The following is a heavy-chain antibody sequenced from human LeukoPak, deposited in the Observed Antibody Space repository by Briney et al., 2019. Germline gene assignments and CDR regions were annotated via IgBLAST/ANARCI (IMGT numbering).Heavy chain of an antibody. CDR1: GGSFSGYY. J-gene: IGHJ4*02. Sequence: SETLSLTCAVCGGSFSGYYWSWIRQPPGKGLEWIGEINHSGSTNYNPSLKSRVPISVDTSKNQFSLKLSSVPAADTAVYYCARGRKGGNYDILTGYYPMANYFDYWGQGTLVTVSS. CDR2: INHSGST. D-gene: IGHD3-9*01. CDR3: ARGRKGGNYDILTGYYPMANYFDY. V-gene: IGHV4-34*01.